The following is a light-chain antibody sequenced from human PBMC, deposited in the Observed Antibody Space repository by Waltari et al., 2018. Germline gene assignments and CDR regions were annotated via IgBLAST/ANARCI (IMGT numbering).Light chain of an antibody. CDR1: SPHIGGNF. CDR2: KNN. J-gene: IGLJ3*02. V-gene: IGLV1-47*01. CDR3: AAWDDNLTGPL. Sequence: SVLTQPPSASGTPGQTVTIPCSGSSPHIGGNFVYLYQQLPGMAPQLLLYKNNQRPSGVPDRFSGSKSGTSASLAISGLRSDDEAEYYCAAWDDNLTGPLFGGGTKVTVL.